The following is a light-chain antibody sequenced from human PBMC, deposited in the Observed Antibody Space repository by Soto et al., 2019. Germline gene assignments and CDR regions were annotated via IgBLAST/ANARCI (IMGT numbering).Light chain of an antibody. CDR3: QQYGSSPLT. Sequence: EIVLTQSPGTLSLSPGERATLSCMASQSVSSGYLAWYQQKPGQAPRLLIYDASSRATGIPDRFSGSGSGTDFTLTISRLEPEDFAVFYCQQYGSSPLTFGGGTKVDIK. J-gene: IGKJ4*01. V-gene: IGKV3-20*01. CDR2: DAS. CDR1: QSVSSGY.